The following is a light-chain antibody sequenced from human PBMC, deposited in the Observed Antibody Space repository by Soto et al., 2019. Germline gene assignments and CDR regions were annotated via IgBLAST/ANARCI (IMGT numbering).Light chain of an antibody. J-gene: IGKJ3*01. CDR2: DAS. CDR1: QNIRNW. CDR3: QQVNSYPQFT. V-gene: IGKV1-5*01. Sequence: DIQMTQSPSTLSASVGDSVTITCRASQNIRNWLAWYQQKPGKAPNPLIYDASSLKSGVPARFSGSGSGTEFTLTISSLQPDDFATYYCQQVNSYPQFTFGPGTKVDIK.